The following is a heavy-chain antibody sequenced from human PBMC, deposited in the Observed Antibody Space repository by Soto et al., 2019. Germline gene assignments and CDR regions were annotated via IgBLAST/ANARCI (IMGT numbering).Heavy chain of an antibody. CDR2: IWYDGTNK. D-gene: IGHD6-13*01. CDR1: GFTFSSYG. CDR3: ARDRGAVAGTRYYYGMDV. J-gene: IGHJ6*02. V-gene: IGHV3-33*01. Sequence: PGGSLRLSCAASGFTFSSYGMHWVRQAPGKGLEWVAVIWYDGTNKYYADSVKGRFTISRDNSKNTLYLQMNSLRAEDTAVYYCARDRGAVAGTRYYYGMDVWGQGTKVTVSS.